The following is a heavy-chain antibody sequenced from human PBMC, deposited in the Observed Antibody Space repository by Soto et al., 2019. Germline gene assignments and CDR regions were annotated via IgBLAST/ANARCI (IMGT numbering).Heavy chain of an antibody. V-gene: IGHV4-4*07. D-gene: IGHD3-10*01. J-gene: IGHJ4*02. Sequence: SETLSLTCTVSGGSISGFYWTWIRQTAGRGLEWIGRIYSSGNTYYNPSLTSRVTMSVDTFKNQFSLKLTSVTAADTAAYFCARDHWTPVGGSGSYYFFDYWGQGALVTVSS. CDR2: IYSSGNT. CDR3: ARDHWTPVGGSGSYYFFDY. CDR1: GGSISGFY.